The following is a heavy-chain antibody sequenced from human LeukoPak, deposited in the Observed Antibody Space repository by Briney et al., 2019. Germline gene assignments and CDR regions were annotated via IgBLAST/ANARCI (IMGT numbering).Heavy chain of an antibody. V-gene: IGHV1-2*02. CDR1: GYTFTGYY. Sequence: ASVTVSCKASGYTFTGYYMHWVRQAPGQGLEWMGWINPNSGGTNYAQKFQGRVTMTRDTSISTAYMELSWLRSDDTAVYYCARDVGTAMVNYFDPWGQGTPVTVSS. D-gene: IGHD5-18*01. CDR3: ARDVGTAMVNYFDP. CDR2: INPNSGGT. J-gene: IGHJ4*02.